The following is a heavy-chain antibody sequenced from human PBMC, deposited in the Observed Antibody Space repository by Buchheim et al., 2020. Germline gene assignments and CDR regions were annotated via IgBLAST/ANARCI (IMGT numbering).Heavy chain of an antibody. V-gene: IGHV3-23*01. D-gene: IGHD2-8*01. J-gene: IGHJ4*02. Sequence: EVQLLESGGGLVQPGGSLRLSCAASGFTFSSYAMSWVRQAPGKGLEWVSAISGSDNRIYYADSVKGRFTISRDNSKNTLYLQMNSLRAEDTAVYYCAKKAHARPSDAGYFDYWGQGTL. CDR1: GFTFSSYA. CDR2: ISGSDNRI. CDR3: AKKAHARPSDAGYFDY.